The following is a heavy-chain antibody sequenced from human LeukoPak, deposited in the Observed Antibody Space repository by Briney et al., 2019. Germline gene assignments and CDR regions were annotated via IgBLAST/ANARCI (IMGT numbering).Heavy chain of an antibody. CDR2: ISYDGSNK. V-gene: IGHV3-30-3*01. CDR3: AKDPSDP. J-gene: IGHJ5*02. Sequence: GGSLRLSCAASGFTFSSYAMHWVRQAPGKGLEWVAVISYDGSNKYYADSVKGRFTISRDNSKNTLYLQMNSLRAEDTAVYYCAKDPSDPWGQGTLVTVSS. CDR1: GFTFSSYA.